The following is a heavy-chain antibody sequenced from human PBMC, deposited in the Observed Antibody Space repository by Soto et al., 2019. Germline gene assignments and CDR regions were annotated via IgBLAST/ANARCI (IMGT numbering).Heavy chain of an antibody. CDR3: ARLVYDTRLNYMYFDF. CDR2: IFHDETA. CDR1: GVSISSGNW. D-gene: IGHD3-10*01. Sequence: QVKLQESGPGLATPSGTLSLTCAVSGVSISSGNWWTWVRQSPQRGLEYIGEIFHDETANYYPSFERRVAISVDTSKNQFSLKLTSVTAADTAIYFCARLVYDTRLNYMYFDFWGQGTLVTVSS. V-gene: IGHV4-4*02. J-gene: IGHJ4*02.